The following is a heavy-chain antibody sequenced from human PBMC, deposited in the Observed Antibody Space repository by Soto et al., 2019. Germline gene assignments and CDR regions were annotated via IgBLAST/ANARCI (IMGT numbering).Heavy chain of an antibody. V-gene: IGHV4-59*01. CDR2: IYYSGST. J-gene: IGHJ6*02. Sequence: QVQLQESGPGLVKPSETLSLTCTVSVGSISSYYWRWIRQPPGKGLEWIGYIYYSGSTNYNPSLKRRVTISVDTSKNQFSLKLSSVTAADTAVYYCASSNIAAAGFYYYGMDVWGRGTTVTVSS. CDR1: VGSISSYY. D-gene: IGHD6-13*01. CDR3: ASSNIAAAGFYYYGMDV.